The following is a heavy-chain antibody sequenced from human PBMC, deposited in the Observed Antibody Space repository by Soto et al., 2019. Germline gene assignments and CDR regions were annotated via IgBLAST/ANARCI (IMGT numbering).Heavy chain of an antibody. D-gene: IGHD3-22*01. CDR2: IYHSGST. J-gene: IGHJ5*02. Sequence: PSETLSLTCAVSGGSISSGGYSWSWIRQPPGKGLEWIGYIYHSGSTYYNPSLKSRVTISVDRSKNQFSLKLNSVTAADTAVYYWARGVNYYDSSGSSWFDPWGQGALVT. CDR3: ARGVNYYDSSGSSWFDP. CDR1: GGSISSGGYS. V-gene: IGHV4-30-2*01.